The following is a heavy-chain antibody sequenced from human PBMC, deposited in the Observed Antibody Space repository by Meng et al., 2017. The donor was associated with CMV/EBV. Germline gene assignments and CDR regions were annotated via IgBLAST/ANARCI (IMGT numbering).Heavy chain of an antibody. Sequence: SCKASGYTFTRYGISWVRQAPGQGLEWMGWISAYNGNTNYAQKLQGRVTLTTHTSTSTAYMELRSLRSDDTAVYYCARDRWDSGVIPWGQGTLVTVSS. J-gene: IGHJ5*02. CDR2: ISAYNGNT. CDR1: GYTFTRYG. D-gene: IGHD2-15*01. V-gene: IGHV1-18*01. CDR3: ARDRWDSGVIP.